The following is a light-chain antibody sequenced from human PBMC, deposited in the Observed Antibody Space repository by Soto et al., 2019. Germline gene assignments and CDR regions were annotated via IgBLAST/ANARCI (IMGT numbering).Light chain of an antibody. V-gene: IGLV3-21*04. CDR3: QVWDRSSDHPYVV. Sequence: SYELTQPPSASVAPGKTARITCGGNNIGSKSVHWYQQKPGHAPVLVIYYDSDRPSGIPERFSGSNSGNTATLTISRVEAGDEADYYCQVWDRSSDHPYVVFGGGTNLTVL. CDR1: NIGSKS. J-gene: IGLJ2*01. CDR2: YDS.